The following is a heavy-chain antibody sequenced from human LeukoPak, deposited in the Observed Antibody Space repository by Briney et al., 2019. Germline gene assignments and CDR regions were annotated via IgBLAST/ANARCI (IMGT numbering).Heavy chain of an antibody. CDR2: IYYSGST. V-gene: IGHV4-39*07. CDR3: AREMKEGRSSGWYVD. Sequence: SETLSLTCTVSGGSISSSSYYWGWIRQPPGKGLEWIGSIYYSGSTYYNPSLKSRVTISVDTSKNQFSLKLSSVTAADTAVYYCAREMKEGRSSGWYVDWGQGTLVTVSS. J-gene: IGHJ4*02. D-gene: IGHD6-19*01. CDR1: GGSISSSSYY.